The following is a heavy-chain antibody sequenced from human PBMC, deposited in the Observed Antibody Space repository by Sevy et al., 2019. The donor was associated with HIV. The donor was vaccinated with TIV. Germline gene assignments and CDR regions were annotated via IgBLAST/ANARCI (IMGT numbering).Heavy chain of an antibody. CDR2: FSFGCGKI. CDR1: GFTFSKYS. V-gene: IGHV3-23*01. D-gene: IGHD2-8*01. CDR3: AREGFTKPHDY. J-gene: IGHJ4*02. Sequence: GGSLRLSCAASGFTFSKYSMSWIRQTPGKGLEWVSTFSFGCGKINYADSVKGRFTISRDDSRKTFYLQMNSLRAEDTAIYYCAREGFTKPHDYWGQGTVVTVS.